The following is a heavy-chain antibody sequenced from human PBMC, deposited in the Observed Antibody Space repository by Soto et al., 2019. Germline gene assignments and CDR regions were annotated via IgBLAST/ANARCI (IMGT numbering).Heavy chain of an antibody. CDR2: ISSSSSYI. CDR3: AAQGYSSGWYFDY. Sequence: WGSLRLSCAASGFTFSSYSMNWVRQAPGKGLEWVSSISSSSSYIYYADSVKGRFTISRDNAKNSLYLQMNSLRAEDTAVYYCAAQGYSSGWYFDYWGQGTLVTVSS. D-gene: IGHD6-19*01. V-gene: IGHV3-21*01. J-gene: IGHJ4*02. CDR1: GFTFSSYS.